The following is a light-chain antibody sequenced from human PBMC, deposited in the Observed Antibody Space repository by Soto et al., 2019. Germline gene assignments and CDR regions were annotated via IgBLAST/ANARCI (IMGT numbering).Light chain of an antibody. CDR3: QSHDTSLSVLVV. Sequence: QPVLTQPPSVSGAPGQRVTISCTGSSSNIGAGYDVHWYQQLPGTAPKLLIYGNINRPSGVPDRFSGSRSGTSASLAITGLQAEDEADYYCQSHDTSLSVLVVFGGGTMLTVL. CDR1: SSNIGAGYD. CDR2: GNI. J-gene: IGLJ2*01. V-gene: IGLV1-40*01.